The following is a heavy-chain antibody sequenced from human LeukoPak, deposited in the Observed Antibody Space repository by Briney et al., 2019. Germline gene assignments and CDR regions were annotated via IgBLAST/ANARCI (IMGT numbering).Heavy chain of an antibody. Sequence: ASETLSLTCTVSGGSITGCYWSWIRQPPGKGLEWIGYIYYSGNTNYNPSLKSRVTISVDTSKNHFSLKLSSVTAAHTAVYYCASLRYGSGSQGALDYGSDYWGQGTLVTVSS. CDR1: GGSITGCY. J-gene: IGHJ4*02. D-gene: IGHD3-10*01. V-gene: IGHV4-59*01. CDR3: ASLRYGSGSQGALDYGSDY. CDR2: IYYSGNT.